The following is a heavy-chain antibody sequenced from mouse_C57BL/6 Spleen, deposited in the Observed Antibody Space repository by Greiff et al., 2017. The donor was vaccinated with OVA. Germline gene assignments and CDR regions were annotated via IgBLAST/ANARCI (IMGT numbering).Heavy chain of an antibody. CDR1: GYSFTSGYY. V-gene: IGHV3-6*01. CDR3: ARGGEYSSYFDY. CDR2: ISYVGSN. J-gene: IGHJ2*01. Sequence: DVQLQESGPGLVKPCQSLPLSCSVTGYSFTSGYYWNWIRQFPGNKLEWMGFISYVGSNNYNPSLKNRISLTRDSSKNRVFLKLNSVTTEDTATYYCARGGEYSSYFDYWGQGTTLTVSS. D-gene: IGHD2-5*01.